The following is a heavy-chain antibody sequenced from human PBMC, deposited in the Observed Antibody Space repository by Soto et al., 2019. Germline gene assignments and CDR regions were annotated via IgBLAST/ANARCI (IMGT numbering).Heavy chain of an antibody. V-gene: IGHV3-33*01. CDR2: IWNDGSNT. J-gene: IGHJ6*02. D-gene: IGHD6-13*01. CDR1: GFTFSSYG. CDR3: AIEDIAAAGNVVTDIAPLYYYYGMDV. Sequence: QVQLVESGGGVVQPGRSLRLSCAASGFTFSSYGMHWVRQAPGKGLEWVAVIWNDGSNTYYADSVKGRFTISRDNSKNTLYLQMNSLRAEDTAVYYCAIEDIAAAGNVVTDIAPLYYYYGMDVWGQGTTVTVSS.